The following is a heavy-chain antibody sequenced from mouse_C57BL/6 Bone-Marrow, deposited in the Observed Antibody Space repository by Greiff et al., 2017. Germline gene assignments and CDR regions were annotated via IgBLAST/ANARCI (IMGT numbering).Heavy chain of an antibody. V-gene: IGHV1-55*01. CDR1: GYSFTSYW. CDR3: ARPYYSNYWYFDV. Sequence: VQLQQPGAELVKPGASVKMSCKASGYSFTSYWITWVKQRPGQGLEWIGDIYPGSGSTNYNEKFKSKATLTVDTSSSTAYMQLSSLTSEDSAVYYCARPYYSNYWYFDVWGTGTTVTVSS. CDR2: IYPGSGST. D-gene: IGHD2-5*01. J-gene: IGHJ1*03.